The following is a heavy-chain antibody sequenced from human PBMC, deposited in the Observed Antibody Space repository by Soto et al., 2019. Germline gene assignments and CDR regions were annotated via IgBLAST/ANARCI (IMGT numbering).Heavy chain of an antibody. Sequence: QVQVVQSGAEVKRPGSSVKVSCTASGGTFSNHAINWVRQAPAQGLERMGVIIPIFGTTDYAQEFQGRVSFTADESTTTAYMELSSLRSEDTAMYYCATDQTREGTYDGNSLDYWGQGTLLTVSS. D-gene: IGHD5-12*01. CDR3: ATDQTREGTYDGNSLDY. CDR1: GGTFSNHA. J-gene: IGHJ4*02. CDR2: IIPIFGTT. V-gene: IGHV1-69*12.